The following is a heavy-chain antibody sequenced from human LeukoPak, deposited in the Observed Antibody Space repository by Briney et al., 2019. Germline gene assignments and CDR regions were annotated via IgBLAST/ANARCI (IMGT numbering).Heavy chain of an antibody. CDR3: ARGGFYGHPFEF. D-gene: IGHD3-10*01. J-gene: IGHJ4*02. CDR2: IYHGGNT. Sequence: SETLSLTCNVSGGSISSGGYFWSWVRQPPGKGLEWIGYIYHGGNTYYNPSLKSRVTISVDSSNNQISLNLNSVIAADTAMYFCARGGFYGHPFEFGGQGILVIVSA. CDR1: GGSISSGGYF. V-gene: IGHV4-30-2*01.